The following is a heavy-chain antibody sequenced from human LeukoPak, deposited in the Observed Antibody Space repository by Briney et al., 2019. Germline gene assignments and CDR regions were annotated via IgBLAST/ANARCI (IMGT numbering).Heavy chain of an antibody. CDR3: ARDGYGSGWDY. Sequence: KSSETLSLTGAVYGGSFNGYCWTWIRQPPGKGLEWIGEINHSGDTNYNPSLKSRVTISVDTSKNQFSLKLTSVTAADTAVYYCARDGYGSGWDYWGQGTLVTVSS. CDR1: GGSFNGYC. CDR2: INHSGDT. J-gene: IGHJ4*02. D-gene: IGHD3-10*01. V-gene: IGHV4-34*01.